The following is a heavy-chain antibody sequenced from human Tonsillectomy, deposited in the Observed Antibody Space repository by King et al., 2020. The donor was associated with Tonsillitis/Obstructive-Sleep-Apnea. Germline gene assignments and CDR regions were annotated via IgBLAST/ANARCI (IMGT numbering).Heavy chain of an antibody. Sequence: QLVQSGGGLVQPGGSLRLSCAASGFTFSSYAMSWVRQAPGKGLEWGSAIFGGGTSTFYADSLKGRFTISRDNSTNTLYLQMNSLRAEDTAVYYCAKDRYYDFLGGPDYWGQGTLVTVSS. V-gene: IGHV3-23*04. CDR3: AKDRYYDFLGGPDY. CDR2: IFGGGTST. J-gene: IGHJ4*02. CDR1: GFTFSSYA. D-gene: IGHD3-3*01.